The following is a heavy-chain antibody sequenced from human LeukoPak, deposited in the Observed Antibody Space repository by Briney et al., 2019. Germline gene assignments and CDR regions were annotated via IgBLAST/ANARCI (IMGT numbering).Heavy chain of an antibody. J-gene: IGHJ5*02. CDR3: ARLLPIVVVPAAPRNWFDP. CDR2: IYTSGST. D-gene: IGHD2-2*01. Sequence: ASETLSLTCTVSGGSISSYYWRWVRQPPGKGLEWVGYIYTSGSTNYNPPRKSQVTITENTDKNQFSLKLSSVTAADTAVYYCARLLPIVVVPAAPRNWFDPWGQGTLVTVSS. CDR1: GGSISSYY. V-gene: IGHV4-4*09.